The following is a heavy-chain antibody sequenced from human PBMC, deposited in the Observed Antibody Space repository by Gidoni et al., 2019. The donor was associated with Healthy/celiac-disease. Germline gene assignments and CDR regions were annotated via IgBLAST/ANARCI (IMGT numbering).Heavy chain of an antibody. CDR3: AKYHAKGATGGAFDI. V-gene: IGHV3-23*01. D-gene: IGHD3-16*01. CDR2: ISGSGGSK. CDR1: GFTVSSYA. Sequence: EVQLLESGGGLVQPGGSLRLSCAASGFTVSSYAMSWVGQATGKGLGWVSAISGSGGSKYYADSVKGRLIISRDNSKNPLYLQMNSLRAEDTAVYYCAKYHAKGATGGAFDIWGQGTMVTVSS. J-gene: IGHJ3*02.